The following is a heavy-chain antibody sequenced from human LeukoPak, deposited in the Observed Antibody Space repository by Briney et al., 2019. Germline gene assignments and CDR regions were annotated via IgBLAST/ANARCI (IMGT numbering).Heavy chain of an antibody. CDR2: INWNGGSR. J-gene: IGHJ4*02. Sequence: GGTLRLSCAASGFTFDDYGMSWVRHPPGKGLEWVSGINWNGGSRGYADSAKGRFTIPRDNAKNSLYLQMNSLRAEDTALYYCARAAHYYESSGYDYWGQGTLVTVSS. V-gene: IGHV3-20*04. D-gene: IGHD3-22*01. CDR1: GFTFDDYG. CDR3: ARAAHYYESSGYDY.